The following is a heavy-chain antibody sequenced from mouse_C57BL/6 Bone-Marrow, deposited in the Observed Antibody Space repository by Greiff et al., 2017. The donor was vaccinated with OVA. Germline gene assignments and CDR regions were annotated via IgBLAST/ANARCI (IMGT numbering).Heavy chain of an antibody. CDR2: IDPETGGP. Sequence: VQLQQSGAELVRPGASVTLSCKASGYTFTDYEMHWVKQTPVHGLEWIGAIDPETGGPAYNQKFKGKAILTADKSSSTAYMELRSLTSEDSAVYYCTRWGYYAMDYWGQGTSVTVSS. CDR3: TRWGYYAMDY. V-gene: IGHV1-15*01. CDR1: GYTFTDYE. J-gene: IGHJ4*01.